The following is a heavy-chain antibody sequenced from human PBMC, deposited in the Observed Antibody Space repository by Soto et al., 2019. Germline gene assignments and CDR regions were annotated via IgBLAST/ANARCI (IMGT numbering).Heavy chain of an antibody. CDR1: GYTFTSYG. Sequence: ASVKVSCKASGYTFTSYGISWVRQAPGQGLEWMGWISAYNGNTNYAQKLQGRVTMTTDTSTSTAYMELRSLRSDDTAVYYCAINNYGDYALGYWGQGTLVTVSS. CDR2: ISAYNGNT. CDR3: AINNYGDYALGY. V-gene: IGHV1-18*01. J-gene: IGHJ4*02. D-gene: IGHD4-17*01.